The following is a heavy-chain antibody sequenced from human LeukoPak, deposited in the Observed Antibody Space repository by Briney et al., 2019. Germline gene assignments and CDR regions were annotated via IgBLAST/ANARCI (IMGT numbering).Heavy chain of an antibody. V-gene: IGHV3-15*01. Sequence: GGSLRLSCEASGFTFTTAWMSWVRQAPGKGLEWVGRIKSKMDGGTTDYAAPVEGRFTFSRDDSRNTVYLQMNSLKTEDTALYYCTSQRPHSSGHFYPFFYWGQGALVAVSS. CDR1: GFTFTTAW. J-gene: IGHJ4*02. D-gene: IGHD3-22*01. CDR2: IKSKMDGGTT. CDR3: TSQRPHSSGHFYPFFY.